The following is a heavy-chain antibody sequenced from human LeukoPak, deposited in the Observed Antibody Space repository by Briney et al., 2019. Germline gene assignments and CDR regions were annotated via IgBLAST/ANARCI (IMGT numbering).Heavy chain of an antibody. CDR3: ARGEYDILTGYIDH. CDR2: IWYEGSNK. D-gene: IGHD3-9*01. V-gene: IGHV3-33*08. J-gene: IGHJ4*01. CDR1: GFTFSSYA. Sequence: PGGSLRLSCAASGFTFSSYAMHWVRQAPGKGLEWVAVIWYEGSNKHYADSVRGRFTISRDNFKNMLYLQMNSLRAEDTAVYFCARGEYDILTGYIDHWGHGTLVTVSS.